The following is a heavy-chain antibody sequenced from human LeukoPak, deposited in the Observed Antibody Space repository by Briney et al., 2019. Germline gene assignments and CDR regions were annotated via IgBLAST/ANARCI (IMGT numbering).Heavy chain of an antibody. CDR1: EYTFTSYA. CDR3: ARAPQYVPAAIQLDY. CDR2: INTNTGNP. V-gene: IGHV7-4-1*02. D-gene: IGHD2-2*02. Sequence: GSVKVSCKASEYTFTSYAMNWVRQAPGQGLEWMGWINTNTGNPTYAQGFTGRFVFSLDTSVSTAYLQISSLKAEDTAVYYCARAPQYVPAAIQLDYWGQGTLVTVSS. J-gene: IGHJ4*02.